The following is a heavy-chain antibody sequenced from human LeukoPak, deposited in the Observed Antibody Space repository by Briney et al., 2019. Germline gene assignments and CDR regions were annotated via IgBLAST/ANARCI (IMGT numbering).Heavy chain of an antibody. V-gene: IGHV4-59*01. CDR3: ARGGIVGSRTNWFDP. Sequence: SETLSLTCTVSGGSIRSYYWSWIRQPPGKGLECIGYIYYIGSANYNPSLKSRVTISLDTSKSQFSLKLTSVTPADTAVYYCARGGIVGSRTNWFDPWGQGILVTVSS. D-gene: IGHD1-26*01. CDR1: GGSIRSYY. J-gene: IGHJ5*02. CDR2: IYYIGSA.